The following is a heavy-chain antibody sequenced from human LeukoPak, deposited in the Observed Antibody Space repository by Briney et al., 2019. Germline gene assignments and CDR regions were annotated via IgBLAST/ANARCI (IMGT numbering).Heavy chain of an antibody. J-gene: IGHJ5*02. CDR3: ARSATVTTLYWFDP. V-gene: IGHV4-34*01. CDR1: GGSFSGYY. D-gene: IGHD4-17*01. CDR2: INHSGST. Sequence: SETLSLTCAVYGGSFSGYYWSWIRQPPGKGLEWIGEINHSGSTNYNASLKSRATISVDTSKNQFSLKLTSVTAADTAVYYCARSATVTTLYWFDPWGQGTLVTVSS.